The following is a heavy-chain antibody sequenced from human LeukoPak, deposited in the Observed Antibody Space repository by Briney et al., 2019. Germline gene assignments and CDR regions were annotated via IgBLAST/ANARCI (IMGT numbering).Heavy chain of an antibody. V-gene: IGHV3-21*01. Sequence: PGGSLRLSCAASGFTFSSYNMNWVRQAPGKGLEWVSSISSSSSYIYSSDSMRGRFTISRDNAKNSLYLQMNSLRAEDTAVYYCARAYCRGGSCYSGDAFDIWGQGTMVTVSS. CDR2: ISSSSSYI. J-gene: IGHJ3*02. D-gene: IGHD2-15*01. CDR1: GFTFSSYN. CDR3: ARAYCRGGSCYSGDAFDI.